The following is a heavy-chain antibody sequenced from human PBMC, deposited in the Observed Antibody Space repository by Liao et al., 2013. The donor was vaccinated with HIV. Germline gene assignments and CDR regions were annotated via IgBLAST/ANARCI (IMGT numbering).Heavy chain of an antibody. CDR2: IYYSGST. J-gene: IGHJ4*02. CDR3: ARGGVAGTYDY. V-gene: IGHV4-59*01. D-gene: IGHD6-19*01. CDR1: GGSISSYY. Sequence: QVQLQESGPGLVKPSETLSLTCTVSGGSISSYYWSWIRQPPGKGLEWIGYIYYSGSTNYNPSLKSRVTISVDTSKNQFSLKLSSVTAADTAVYYCARGGVAGTYDYWGPGNPGHRLL.